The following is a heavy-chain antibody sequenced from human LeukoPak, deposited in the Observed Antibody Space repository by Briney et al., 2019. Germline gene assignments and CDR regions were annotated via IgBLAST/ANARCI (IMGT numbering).Heavy chain of an antibody. J-gene: IGHJ4*02. V-gene: IGHV1-24*01. CDR1: GYTLTELS. Sequence: ASVKVSCKVSGYTLTELSMHWVRQAPGKGLEWMGGFDPEDGETIYAQKFQGRVTMTEDTSTDTAYMELSSLRSEDTAVYYCATQGGYCSGGSCYLPFDYWGQGTLVTVSS. CDR3: ATQGGYCSGGSCYLPFDY. D-gene: IGHD2-15*01. CDR2: FDPEDGET.